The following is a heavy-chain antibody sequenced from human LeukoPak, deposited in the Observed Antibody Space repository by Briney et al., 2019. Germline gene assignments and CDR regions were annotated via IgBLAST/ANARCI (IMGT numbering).Heavy chain of an antibody. J-gene: IGHJ5*02. Sequence: SETLSLTCAVYGGSFSGYYWSWIRQPPGKGLEWIGEINHSGSTNYNPSLTRRVTMSVDTSENQFSLNLNSVTAADTAVYYCARGFRYCSGGSCYPGVNWFDPWGQGTLVTVSS. V-gene: IGHV4-34*01. CDR3: ARGFRYCSGGSCYPGVNWFDP. CDR1: GGSFSGYY. CDR2: INHSGST. D-gene: IGHD2-15*01.